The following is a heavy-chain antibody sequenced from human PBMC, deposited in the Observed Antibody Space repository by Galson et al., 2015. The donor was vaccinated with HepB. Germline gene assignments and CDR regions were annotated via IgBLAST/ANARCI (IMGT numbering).Heavy chain of an antibody. D-gene: IGHD3-3*01. J-gene: IGHJ4*02. CDR3: AAVEWSSDSDC. Sequence: SLRLSCAASGFTFSNYAMSWVRQAPGKGLEWVSGINGRGGTTSYADAVKGRFIISRDNSKNTLYLQMNGLRDEDTAVYYCAAVEWSSDSDCWGRGTLVTVSS. V-gene: IGHV3-23*01. CDR1: GFTFSNYA. CDR2: INGRGGTT.